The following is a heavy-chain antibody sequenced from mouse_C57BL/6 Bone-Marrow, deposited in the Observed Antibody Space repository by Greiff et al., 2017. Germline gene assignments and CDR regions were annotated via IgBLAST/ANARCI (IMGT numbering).Heavy chain of an antibody. D-gene: IGHD3-1*01. CDR1: GYTFTTYP. J-gene: IGHJ4*01. CDR2: FHPYNDDT. CDR3: ARGRASGDCYAMDY. Sequence: QVQLPQSGAELVKPGASVKMSCKASGYTFTTYPIEWMKQNHGKSLEWIGNFHPYNDDTKYNEKFKGKATLTVEKSSSTVYLELSRLTSDDSAVYYCARGRASGDCYAMDYWGQGTSVTVSS. V-gene: IGHV1-47*01.